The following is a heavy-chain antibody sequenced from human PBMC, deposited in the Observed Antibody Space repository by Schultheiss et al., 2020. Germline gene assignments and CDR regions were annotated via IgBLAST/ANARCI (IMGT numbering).Heavy chain of an antibody. V-gene: IGHV4-34*01. CDR1: GGSFSGYY. CDR3: ARSGRGLIAARPSARIDY. CDR2: INHSGST. Sequence: SETLSLTCAVYGGSFSGYYWSWIRQPPGKGLEWIGEINHSGSTNYNPSLKSRVTISVDTSKNQFSLKLSSVTAADTAVYYCARSGRGLIAARPSARIDYWGTGTLVTVAS. J-gene: IGHJ4*02. D-gene: IGHD6-6*01.